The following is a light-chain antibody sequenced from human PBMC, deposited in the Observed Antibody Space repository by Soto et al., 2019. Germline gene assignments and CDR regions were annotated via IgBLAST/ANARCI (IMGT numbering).Light chain of an antibody. CDR2: AAS. CDR3: QQYGYSPIT. J-gene: IGKJ5*01. CDR1: QNVASDY. V-gene: IGKV3-20*01. Sequence: EIVLTQSPGTLSLSPGERATLSCRASQNVASDYLAWYRQKPGQAPRVLIYAASSRATGSPDRFSGGGSGTDFTLTISRLEPEDFAAYYCQQYGYSPITFGQGTRLEIK.